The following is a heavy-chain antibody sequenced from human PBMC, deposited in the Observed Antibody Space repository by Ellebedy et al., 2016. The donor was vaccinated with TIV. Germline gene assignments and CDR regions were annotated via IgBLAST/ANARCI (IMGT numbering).Heavy chain of an antibody. D-gene: IGHD5-18*01. J-gene: IGHJ4*02. V-gene: IGHV1-24*01. Sequence: AASVKVSCKVSGYTLTELSMHWVRQAPGKGLEWMGGFDPEDGTTIYAQKFKGRVNMTEDTSTDTAYMEVSSLTSEDTAVYYCATLHLWLGFLDFWGQGTLVTVSS. CDR2: FDPEDGTT. CDR3: ATLHLWLGFLDF. CDR1: GYTLTELS.